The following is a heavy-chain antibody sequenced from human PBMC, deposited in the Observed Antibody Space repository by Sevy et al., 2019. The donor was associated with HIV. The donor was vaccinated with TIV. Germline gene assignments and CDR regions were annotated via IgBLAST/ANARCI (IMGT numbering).Heavy chain of an antibody. D-gene: IGHD4-17*01. CDR3: ARHDYGDYGGVDY. CDR2: IYYSGST. CDR1: GGSISSSSYY. Sequence: SETLSLTCTVSGGSISSSSYYWGWIRQPPGKGLEWIGSIYYSGSTYYNLSLKSRVTISVDTSKNQFSLKLSSVTAADTAVYYCARHDYGDYGGVDYWGQGTLVTVSS. V-gene: IGHV4-39*01. J-gene: IGHJ4*02.